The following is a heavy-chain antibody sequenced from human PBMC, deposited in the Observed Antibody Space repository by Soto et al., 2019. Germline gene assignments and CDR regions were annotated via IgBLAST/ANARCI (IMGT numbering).Heavy chain of an antibody. Sequence: GASVQVSCKAAGYSFTTDGVSWGRQAPGQGREWIGWIVVGSGNTNYAQKFQERVTITSDTSTSTAYMELSSLSSEDTAVYYCATPQYYYDSSGPVGAFDIWGQGTMVTVSS. J-gene: IGHJ3*02. CDR2: IVVGSGNT. D-gene: IGHD3-22*01. CDR1: GYSFTTDG. CDR3: ATPQYYYDSSGPVGAFDI. V-gene: IGHV1-58*01.